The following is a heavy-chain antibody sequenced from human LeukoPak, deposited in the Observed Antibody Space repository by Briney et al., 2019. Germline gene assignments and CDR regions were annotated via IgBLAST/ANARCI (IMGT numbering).Heavy chain of an antibody. J-gene: IGHJ6*03. CDR2: MNPNSGNT. V-gene: IGHV1-8*03. D-gene: IGHD3-3*01. CDR3: ARALSLWSGYYGPYYYMDV. CDR1: GYTFTSYD. Sequence: ASVKVSCKASGYTFTSYDINWVRQATGQGLEWMGWMNPNSGNTGYAQKFQGRVTITRNTSISTAYMELNSLRSEDTAVCYCARALSLWSGYYGPYYYMDVWGKGTTVTVSS.